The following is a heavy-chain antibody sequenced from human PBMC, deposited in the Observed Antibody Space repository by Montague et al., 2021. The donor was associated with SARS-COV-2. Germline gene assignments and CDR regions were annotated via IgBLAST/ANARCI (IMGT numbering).Heavy chain of an antibody. CDR2: ISRSGDRT. CDR1: GFTFDDYG. J-gene: IGHJ4*02. V-gene: IGHV3-20*01. CDR3: SRGGGMIRGVVDF. D-gene: IGHD3-10*01. Sequence: SLILSCAVSGFTFDDYGMSWVRQAPVKGFEWVSGISRSGDRTAYXDSVKGRFTISRDNAKNSLYLQMNSLRVEDTAFYHCSRGGGMIRGVVDFWGQGILVSVSS.